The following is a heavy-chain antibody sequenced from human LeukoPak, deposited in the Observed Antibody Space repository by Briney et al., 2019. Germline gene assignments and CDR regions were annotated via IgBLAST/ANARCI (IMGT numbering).Heavy chain of an antibody. D-gene: IGHD4-17*01. CDR3: ARGKFGDFED. V-gene: IGHV4-59*01. CDR1: GASINSYY. CDR2: VSYSGST. J-gene: IGHJ6*02. Sequence: SETLSLTCTVSGASINSYYWSWIRQPPGKGLEWIGCVSYSGSTDYNPAVQSRVTISEDTSKSQVSLKLSSVTAADTAVYFCARGKFGDFEDWGQGTTVTVSS.